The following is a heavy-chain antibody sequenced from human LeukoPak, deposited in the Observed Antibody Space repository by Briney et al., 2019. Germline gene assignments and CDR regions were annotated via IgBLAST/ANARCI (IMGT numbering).Heavy chain of an antibody. CDR1: GFTVSSNY. CDR2: IYSGGST. Sequence: GGSLRLSCAASGFTVSSNYMSWVRQAPGKGLEWVSVIYSGGSTYYADSVKGRFTISRDNSKNTLYLQMNSLRADDTAVYYCAKEIAVAGTSFDYWGQGTLVIVSS. D-gene: IGHD6-19*01. V-gene: IGHV3-53*05. CDR3: AKEIAVAGTSFDY. J-gene: IGHJ4*02.